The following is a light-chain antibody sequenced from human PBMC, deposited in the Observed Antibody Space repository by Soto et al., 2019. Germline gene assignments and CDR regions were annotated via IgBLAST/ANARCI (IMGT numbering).Light chain of an antibody. V-gene: IGKV1-39*01. Sequence: DIQMTQSPSSLSASVGDRVTITCRASQSISTYLNWYQQKPEKAPKLLIYAASSLQSGVPSRFSGSGSGTDFSLTISSLQPEDFATYYCQQTYSTLRTFGGGTKVDIK. CDR2: AAS. J-gene: IGKJ4*01. CDR1: QSISTY. CDR3: QQTYSTLRT.